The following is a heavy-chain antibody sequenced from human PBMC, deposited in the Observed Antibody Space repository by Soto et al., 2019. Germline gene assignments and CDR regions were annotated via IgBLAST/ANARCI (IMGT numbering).Heavy chain of an antibody. J-gene: IGHJ5*02. V-gene: IGHV4-59*08. D-gene: IGHD3-3*01. CDR3: ARLYYDFWSGYSRYKGFDP. CDR1: GGSISSYY. CDR2: IYYSGST. Sequence: PSETLSLTCTVSGGSISSYYWSWIRQPPGKGLEWIGYIYYSGSTNYNPSLKSRVTISVDTSKNQFSLKLSSVTAADTAVYYCARLYYDFWSGYSRYKGFDPWGQGTLVTVS.